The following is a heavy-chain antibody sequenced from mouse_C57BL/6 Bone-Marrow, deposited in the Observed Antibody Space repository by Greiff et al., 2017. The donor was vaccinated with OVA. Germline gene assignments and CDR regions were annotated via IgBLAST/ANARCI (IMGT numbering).Heavy chain of an antibody. V-gene: IGHV1-18*01. D-gene: IGHD1-1*01. CDR1: GYTFTDYN. CDR3: ARVGYGSSCAY. CDR2: INPNNGGT. Sequence: VQLKESGPELVKPGASVTIPCKASGYTFTDYNMDWVKQSHGKSLEWIGDINPNNGGTIYNQKFKGKATLTVDKSSSTAYMELRSLTSEDTEVYYCARVGYGSSCAYWGQGTLVTVSA. J-gene: IGHJ3*01.